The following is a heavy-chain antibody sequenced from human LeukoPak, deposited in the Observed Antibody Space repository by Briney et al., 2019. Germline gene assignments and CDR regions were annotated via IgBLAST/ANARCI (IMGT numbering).Heavy chain of an antibody. Sequence: GGSLRLSCAASGFTFSSYAMSWVRQAPGKGLEWVSAISGSGGSTYYADSVKGRFTISRDNSKNTLYLQMNSLRAEDTAVYYCAKAIECSSSEDPATLLQTYYYYGMDVWGQGTTATVSS. CDR2: ISGSGGST. CDR1: GFTFSSYA. CDR3: AKAIECSSSEDPATLLQTYYYYGMDV. D-gene: IGHD6-6*01. V-gene: IGHV3-23*01. J-gene: IGHJ6*02.